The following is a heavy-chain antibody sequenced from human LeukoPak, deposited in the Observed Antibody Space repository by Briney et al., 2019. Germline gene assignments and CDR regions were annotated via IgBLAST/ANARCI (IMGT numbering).Heavy chain of an antibody. CDR3: ARAGLVVPAVRGYYYYYMDV. Sequence: SVKVSCKASGGTFSSYAISWVRQAPGQGLEWMGGIIPIFGTANYAQKFQGRVTITADKSTSTAYMELSSLRSEDTAVYYCARAGLVVPAVRGYYYYYMDVWGKGTTVTVSS. V-gene: IGHV1-69*06. CDR2: IIPIFGTA. D-gene: IGHD2-2*01. J-gene: IGHJ6*03. CDR1: GGTFSSYA.